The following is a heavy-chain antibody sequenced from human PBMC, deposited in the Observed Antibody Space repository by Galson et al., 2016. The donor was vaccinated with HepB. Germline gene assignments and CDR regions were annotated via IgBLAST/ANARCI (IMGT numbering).Heavy chain of an antibody. V-gene: IGHV3-13*01. CDR2: IGTAGDT. J-gene: IGHJ5*02. D-gene: IGHD2-8*02. CDR3: ARGGLGYCTGGGCTPFDP. Sequence: SLRLSCAASGFPFSSYDMHWVRQSTGKGLEWVSGIGTAGDTFYAGSVKGRFNISRENAENSLYLQMNSLRVGDTAVYYCARGGLGYCTGGGCTPFDPWGQGTLATVSS. CDR1: GFPFSSYD.